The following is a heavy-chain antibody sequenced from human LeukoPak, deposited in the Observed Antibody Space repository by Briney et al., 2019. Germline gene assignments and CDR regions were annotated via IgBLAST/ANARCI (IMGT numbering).Heavy chain of an antibody. CDR2: IYYSGST. V-gene: IGHV4-30-4*08. J-gene: IGHJ5*02. CDR1: GGSISSGGYY. D-gene: IGHD5-12*01. CDR3: ARGGGYDFIFGWFDP. Sequence: SETLSLTCTVSGGSISSGGYYWSWIRQPPGKGLEWTGYIYYSGSTYYNPSLKSRVTISVDTSKNQFSLKLSSVTAADTAVYYCARGGGYDFIFGWFDPWGQGTLVTVSS.